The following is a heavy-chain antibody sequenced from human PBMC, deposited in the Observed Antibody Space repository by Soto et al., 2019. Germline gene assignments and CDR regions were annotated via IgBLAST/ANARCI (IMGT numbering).Heavy chain of an antibody. D-gene: IGHD3-10*01. J-gene: IGHJ4*02. V-gene: IGHV4-30-2*01. CDR1: GGSISSCGYS. Sequence: QLQLQESGSGLVKPSQTLSLTCAVSGGSISSCGYSRSWIRQPPGKGLEWIGYIYHSGSTYYNPSLKSRVTISVDRSMNQFSLKLSSVTAADTAVYYCARAIGWFGELLGGYYFDYWGQGTLVTVSS. CDR3: ARAIGWFGELLGGYYFDY. CDR2: IYHSGST.